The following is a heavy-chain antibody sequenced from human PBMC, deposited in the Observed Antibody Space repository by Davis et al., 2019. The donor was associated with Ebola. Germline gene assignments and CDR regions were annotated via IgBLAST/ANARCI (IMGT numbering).Heavy chain of an antibody. CDR2: IYSGGST. D-gene: IGHD1-26*01. CDR1: GFTFSSYW. J-gene: IGHJ6*02. CDR3: AKDIEDYYYYGMDV. Sequence: GGSLRLSCAASGFTFSSYWMSWVRQAPGKGLEWVSVIYSGGSTYYADSVKGRFTISRDNSKNTLYLQMNSLRAEDTALYYCAKDIEDYYYYGMDVWGQGTTVTVSS. V-gene: IGHV3-53*05.